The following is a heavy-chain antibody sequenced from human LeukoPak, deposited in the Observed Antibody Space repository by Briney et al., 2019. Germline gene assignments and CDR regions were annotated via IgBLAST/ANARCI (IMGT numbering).Heavy chain of an antibody. CDR3: ARGGLSWYFDL. CDR1: GGSFSGYY. CDR2: VYHSGNT. J-gene: IGHJ2*01. Sequence: PSETLSLTCAVYGGSFSGYYWSWIRQPPGKGLEWIGEVYHSGNTNHNPSLKSRVTISVDTSKNQFSLKLSSVTAADTAVYYCARGGLSWYFDLWGRGTLVTVSS. V-gene: IGHV4-34*01.